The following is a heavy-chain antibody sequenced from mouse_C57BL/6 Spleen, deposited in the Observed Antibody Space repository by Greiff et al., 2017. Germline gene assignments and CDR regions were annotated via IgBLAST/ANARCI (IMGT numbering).Heavy chain of an antibody. V-gene: IGHV5-6*01. Sequence: EVKLVESGGDLVKPGGSLKLSCAASGFTFSSYGMSWVRPTPDKRLEWVATISSGGSYTYYPDSVKGRFTISRDNAKNTLYLQMSSLKSEDTAMYYCASTITTERYFDVWGTGTTVTVSS. CDR1: GFTFSSYG. J-gene: IGHJ1*03. CDR2: ISSGGSYT. CDR3: ASTITTERYFDV. D-gene: IGHD1-1*01.